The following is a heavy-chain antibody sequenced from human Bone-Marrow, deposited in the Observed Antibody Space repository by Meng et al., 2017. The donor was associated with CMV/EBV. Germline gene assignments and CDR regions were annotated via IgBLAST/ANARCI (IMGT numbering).Heavy chain of an antibody. Sequence: GESLKISCAASGFTVSSYEMNWVRQAPGKGLEWVSYISSSGSTIYYADSVKGRFTISRDNAKNSLYLQMNSLRAEDTAVYYCARTPVLMGNWFDPWGQGTLVTVSS. CDR3: ARTPVLMGNWFDP. V-gene: IGHV3-48*03. J-gene: IGHJ5*02. CDR2: ISSSGSTI. D-gene: IGHD2-8*01. CDR1: GFTVSSYE.